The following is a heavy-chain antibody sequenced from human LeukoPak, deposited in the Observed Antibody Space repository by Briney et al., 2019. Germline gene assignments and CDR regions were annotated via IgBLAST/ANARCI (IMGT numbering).Heavy chain of an antibody. CDR3: ARPQGIDYGMDV. Sequence: PGGSLRLSCAASGFTFSDYYMSWIRQAPGKGLEWVSVIYSGGSTYYADSVKGRFTISRDNSKNTLYLQMNSLRAEDTAVYYCARPQGIDYGMDVWGQGTTVTVSS. J-gene: IGHJ6*02. CDR1: GFTFSDYY. V-gene: IGHV3-53*01. CDR2: IYSGGST. D-gene: IGHD2-15*01.